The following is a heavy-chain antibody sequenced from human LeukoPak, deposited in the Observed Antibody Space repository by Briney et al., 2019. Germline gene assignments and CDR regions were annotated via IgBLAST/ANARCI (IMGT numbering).Heavy chain of an antibody. CDR2: ISYDGSNK. CDR1: GFTFSSYA. V-gene: IGHV3-30*04. Sequence: PGGSLRLSCAASGFTFSSYAMHWVRQAPGKGLEWVAVISYDGSNKYYADSVKGRFTISRDNSKNTLYLQMNSLRAEDTAVYYCARDSTSGGYGYDYWGQGTLVTVSS. CDR3: ARDSTSGGYGYDY. D-gene: IGHD5-12*01. J-gene: IGHJ4*02.